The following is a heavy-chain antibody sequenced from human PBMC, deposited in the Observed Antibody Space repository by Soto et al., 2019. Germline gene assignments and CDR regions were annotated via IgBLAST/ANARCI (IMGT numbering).Heavy chain of an antibody. CDR3: ARPTVGISMKVEAFDI. CDR2: ISHDGSSE. J-gene: IGHJ3*02. CDR1: GFTFRSYA. D-gene: IGHD3-22*01. Sequence: LVESGGGVVQPGRSLRLSCEASGFTFRSYAMHWVRQVPGQGPQWVAVISHDGSSEYYADSVNGRFNISRDNFKNTLSLELNSLRIEDSAVYFCARPTVGISMKVEAFDIWGLGTRVTVSS. V-gene: IGHV3-30-3*01.